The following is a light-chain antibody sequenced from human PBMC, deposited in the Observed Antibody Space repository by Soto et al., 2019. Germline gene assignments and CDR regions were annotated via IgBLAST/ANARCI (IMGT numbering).Light chain of an antibody. CDR3: QQTYSTPPT. V-gene: IGKV1-39*01. CDR1: QSISTY. Sequence: IQMTQSPSSLSASVRDRVTITCRASQSISTYLNWYQQKAGLAPKLLIYAASSLQSGVPSRFSGSGSGTDFTLTISSLQPEDFATYYCQQTYSTPPTFGQGTKVDI. J-gene: IGKJ1*01. CDR2: AAS.